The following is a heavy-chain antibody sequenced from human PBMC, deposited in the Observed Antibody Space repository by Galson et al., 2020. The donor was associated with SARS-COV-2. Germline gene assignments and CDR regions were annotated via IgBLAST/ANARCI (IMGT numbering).Heavy chain of an antibody. Sequence: GESLKISCQGSGYTFTSYWICWVRQLPGKGLEWMGIIYPGDSTTRYSPSFQGQVTISADKSTSTAYLQWGSLKASDTAIYYCAASYPVVGTAAGFEYWGPGTLVTVSS. CDR2: IYPGDSTT. J-gene: IGHJ4*02. V-gene: IGHV5-51*01. D-gene: IGHD1-1*01. CDR1: GYTFTSYW. CDR3: AASYPVVGTAAGFEY.